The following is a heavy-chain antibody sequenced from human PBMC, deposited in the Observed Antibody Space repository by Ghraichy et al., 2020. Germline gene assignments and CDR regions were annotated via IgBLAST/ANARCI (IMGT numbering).Heavy chain of an antibody. V-gene: IGHV1-24*01. CDR3: ATAAPVLRFLEWLDYYYGMDV. CDR1: GYTLTELS. D-gene: IGHD3-3*01. Sequence: ASVKVSCKVSGYTLTELSMHWVRQAPGKGLEWMGGFDPEDGETIYAQKFQGRVTMTEDTSTDTAYMELSSLRSEDTAVYYCATAAPVLRFLEWLDYYYGMDVWGQGTTVTVSS. CDR2: FDPEDGET. J-gene: IGHJ6*02.